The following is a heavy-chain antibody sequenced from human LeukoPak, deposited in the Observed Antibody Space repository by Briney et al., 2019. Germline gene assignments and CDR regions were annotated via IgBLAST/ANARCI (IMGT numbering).Heavy chain of an antibody. Sequence: GGSLRLSCEASGFAFANQGMFWVRQVQGKGLDWVSAIGGSGATTYYADSVKGRFTISRDNSKNTMYLRMNSLRADDTAVYYCAKLEGSWTDHWGQGILVNVFS. CDR3: AKLEGSWTDH. CDR1: GFAFANQG. V-gene: IGHV3-23*01. D-gene: IGHD3/OR15-3a*01. J-gene: IGHJ4*02. CDR2: IGGSGATT.